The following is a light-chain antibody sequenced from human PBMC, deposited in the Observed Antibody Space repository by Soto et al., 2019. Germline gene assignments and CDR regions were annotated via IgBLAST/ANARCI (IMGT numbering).Light chain of an antibody. V-gene: IGLV1-47*02. J-gene: IGLJ3*02. CDR3: VSWDDRLSGWV. CDR2: SDS. CDR1: SSNIGSNY. Sequence: QSVLTQPPSASGAPGQGVTISCSGSSSNIGSNYVYWYHLLPGTAPKLLMFSDSSRPSGVPDRFSGTKSGTSASLAISGIRSEDEADYFCVSWDDRLSGWVFRGGTTLTVL.